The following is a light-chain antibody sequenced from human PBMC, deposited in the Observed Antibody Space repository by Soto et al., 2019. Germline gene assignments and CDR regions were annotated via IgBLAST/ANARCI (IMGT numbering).Light chain of an antibody. Sequence: QSALTQPASVSGSPGQSITISCTGTNSDVGAYNYVSWYQQHPGKAPKLMIYDVSNRPSGVSNRFSGSKSGNTASLTISGLQADDEADYYCSSYAGNYVVFGGGTKLTVL. V-gene: IGLV2-14*01. J-gene: IGLJ2*01. CDR3: SSYAGNYVV. CDR2: DVS. CDR1: NSDVGAYNY.